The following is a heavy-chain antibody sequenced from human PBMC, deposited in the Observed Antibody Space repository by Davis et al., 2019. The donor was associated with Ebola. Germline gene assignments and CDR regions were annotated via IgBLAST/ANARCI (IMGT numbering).Heavy chain of an antibody. J-gene: IGHJ4*02. V-gene: IGHV1-69*06. CDR2: IVPIFPTA. CDR1: GYTFTSYG. CDR3: ATTQWLREFDN. Sequence: AASVKVSCKASGYTFTSYGINWVRQAPGQGLEWVGGIVPIFPTADYAQKFQGRVTIGADTSSSTAYMELRSLQSDDTAVYYCATTQWLREFDNWGQGTLVTVSS. D-gene: IGHD6-19*01.